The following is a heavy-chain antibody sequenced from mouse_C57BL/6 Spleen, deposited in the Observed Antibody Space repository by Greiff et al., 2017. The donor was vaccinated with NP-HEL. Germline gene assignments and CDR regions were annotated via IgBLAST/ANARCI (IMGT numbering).Heavy chain of an antibody. D-gene: IGHD2-4*01. CDR1: GFTFSSYA. Sequence: EVQGVESGGGLVKPGGSLKLSCAASGFTFSSYAMSWVRQTPEKRLEWVATISDGGSYTYYPDNVKGRFTISRDNAKNNLYLQMSQLKSEDTAMYYCARAGYDYDDGYYAMDYWGQGTSVTVSS. V-gene: IGHV5-4*01. CDR2: ISDGGSYT. J-gene: IGHJ4*01. CDR3: ARAGYDYDDGYYAMDY.